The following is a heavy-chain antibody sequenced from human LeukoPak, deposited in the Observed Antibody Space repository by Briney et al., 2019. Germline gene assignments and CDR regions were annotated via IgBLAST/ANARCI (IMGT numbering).Heavy chain of an antibody. J-gene: IGHJ4*02. CDR1: GGSISSSSYY. Sequence: SETLSLTCTVSGGSISSSSYYWGCIRQPPGKGLEWIGSIYYSGSTYYNPSLKSRVTISVDTSKNQFSLKLSSVTAADTAVYYCARPQKGYYFDYWGQGTLVTVSS. D-gene: IGHD2-15*01. CDR3: ARPQKGYYFDY. CDR2: IYYSGST. V-gene: IGHV4-39*01.